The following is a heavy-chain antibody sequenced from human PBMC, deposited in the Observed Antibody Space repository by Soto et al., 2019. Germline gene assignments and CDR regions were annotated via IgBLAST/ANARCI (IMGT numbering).Heavy chain of an antibody. Sequence: ASVKVSCKASGYTFTSYALHWVRQAPGQRLEWMGWINAGNGNTGYAQKFQGRVTMTRNTSISTAYMELSSLRSVDTAVYYCASTLYGDNVDYWGQGTLVTVSS. CDR3: ASTLYGDNVDY. J-gene: IGHJ4*02. V-gene: IGHV1-3*01. CDR1: GYTFTSYA. D-gene: IGHD4-17*01. CDR2: INAGNGNT.